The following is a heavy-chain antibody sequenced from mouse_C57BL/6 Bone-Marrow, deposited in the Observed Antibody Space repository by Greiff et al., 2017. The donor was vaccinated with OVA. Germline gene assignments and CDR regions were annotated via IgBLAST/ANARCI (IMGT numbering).Heavy chain of an antibody. Sequence: VKLMESGAELARPGASVKMSCKASGYTFTSYTMHWVKQRPGPGLEWIGYINPSSGYTKYNQKFKDKATLTADKSSSTAYMQLSSLTSEDSAVYYCARESISWFAYWGQGTLVTVSA. CDR3: ARESISWFAY. V-gene: IGHV1-4*01. J-gene: IGHJ3*01. D-gene: IGHD1-3*01. CDR1: GYTFTSYT. CDR2: INPSSGYT.